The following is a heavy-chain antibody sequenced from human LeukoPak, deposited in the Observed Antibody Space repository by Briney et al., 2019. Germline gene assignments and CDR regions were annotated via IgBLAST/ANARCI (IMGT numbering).Heavy chain of an antibody. D-gene: IGHD6-19*01. CDR2: ISSRSFTI. CDR3: ARSVIAVAGYDAFDI. Sequence: GGSLRLSCAASGFTFSAYSMNWVRRAPGKGLDWVSYISSRSFTIYYADSVKGRFTISRDNAKNSLYLEMNSLRDEDTAVYYCARSVIAVAGYDAFDIWGQGTVVTVSS. V-gene: IGHV3-48*02. CDR1: GFTFSAYS. J-gene: IGHJ3*02.